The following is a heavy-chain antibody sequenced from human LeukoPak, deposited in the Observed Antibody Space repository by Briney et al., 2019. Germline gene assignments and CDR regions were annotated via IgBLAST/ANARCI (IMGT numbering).Heavy chain of an antibody. CDR2: INQDGSDK. CDR3: VGGDY. Sequence: GGTLRLSCAASGFTFSSYGMSWVRQAPGKGLECVANINQDGSDKYYVDSVKGRFTISRDNTKNSLYLQMNSLRAEDTAVYYCVGGDYWGQGTLVTVSS. J-gene: IGHJ4*02. V-gene: IGHV3-7*01. CDR1: GFTFSSYG.